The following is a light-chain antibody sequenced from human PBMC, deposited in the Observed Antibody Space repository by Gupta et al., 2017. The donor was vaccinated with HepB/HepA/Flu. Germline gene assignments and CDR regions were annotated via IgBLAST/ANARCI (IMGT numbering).Light chain of an antibody. CDR3: MQALPSPFT. CDR1: QSLLYSNGYLY. CDR2: LSS. J-gene: IGKJ2*01. Sequence: DIVMTQSPLSLPVIPGESASISCRSSQSLLYSNGYLYLAWYLQKPGQSPQLLIYLSSKRASGVPDRFSGSGSGAYFTLIISMVDAEDVGVYYCMQALPSPFTFGEGTKVEIK. V-gene: IGKV2-28*01.